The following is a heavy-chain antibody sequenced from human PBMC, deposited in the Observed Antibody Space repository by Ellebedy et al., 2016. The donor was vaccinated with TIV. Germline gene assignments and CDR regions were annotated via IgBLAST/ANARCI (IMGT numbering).Heavy chain of an antibody. CDR2: ITSGGST. Sequence: GGSLRLXXAASGFTFSSYAMSWVRQAPGKGLEWVTSITSGGSTYYADSVKGRFTISRDNSKNTLNLQMNSLRVEDTAIYYCAKRSMVETGTPWFDPWGQGTLVTVSS. CDR3: AKRSMVETGTPWFDP. J-gene: IGHJ5*02. V-gene: IGHV3-23*01. CDR1: GFTFSSYA. D-gene: IGHD2-15*01.